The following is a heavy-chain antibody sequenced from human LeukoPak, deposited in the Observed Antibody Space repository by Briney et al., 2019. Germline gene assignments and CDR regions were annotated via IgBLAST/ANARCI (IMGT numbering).Heavy chain of an antibody. CDR3: ARIKPGYYDSSGYGFDY. Sequence: GGSVKVSCKASGYTFTSYGISWVRQAPGQGLEWMGWISAYNGNTNYAQKLQGRVTMTTDTSTSTAYMELRSLRSDDTAVYYCARIKPGYYDSSGYGFDYWGQGTLVTVSS. J-gene: IGHJ4*02. CDR2: ISAYNGNT. CDR1: GYTFTSYG. V-gene: IGHV1-18*01. D-gene: IGHD3-22*01.